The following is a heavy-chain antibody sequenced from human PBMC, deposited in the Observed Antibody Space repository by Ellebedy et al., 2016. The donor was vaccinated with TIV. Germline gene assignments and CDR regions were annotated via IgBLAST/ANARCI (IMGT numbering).Heavy chain of an antibody. CDR3: ARLAESYYYGMDV. V-gene: IGHV1-46*01. Sequence: ASVKVSCKASGYTFTSYYMHWVRQAPGQGLEWMGIINPSGGGTSYAQKFQGRVTMTRDTSTSTVYMELSSLRSEDTAVYYCARLAESYYYGMDVWGQGTTVTVSS. CDR2: INPSGGGT. J-gene: IGHJ6*02. CDR1: GYTFTSYY.